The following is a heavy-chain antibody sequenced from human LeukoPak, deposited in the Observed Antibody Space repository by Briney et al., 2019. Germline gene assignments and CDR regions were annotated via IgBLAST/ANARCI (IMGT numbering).Heavy chain of an antibody. CDR3: AGQQWPEVY. Sequence: AVTVSSMSSGGTFSKSAFCWVRPAPRQGGEWVGRIFPIYVTAHYAQKLQGRVTITADESTRSVYMELSSLTTEDRAVYYCAGQQWPEVYGGQGPLVTVSS. CDR2: IFPIYVTA. J-gene: IGHJ4*02. V-gene: IGHV1-69*15. CDR1: GGTFSKSA. D-gene: IGHD6-19*01.